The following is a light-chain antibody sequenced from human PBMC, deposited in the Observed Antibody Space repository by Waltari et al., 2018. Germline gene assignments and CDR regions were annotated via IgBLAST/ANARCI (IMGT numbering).Light chain of an antibody. CDR2: DAS. Sequence: EIVLTQSPATLSLSPGERATLSCRASQSVSSYLAWYQQKPGQAPRLLIYDASNRATGIPARFSGSGSGTDFTLTISSLEPEDFAVYYCQQRSNCITFGQGIRLEIK. J-gene: IGKJ5*01. CDR3: QQRSNCIT. CDR1: QSVSSY. V-gene: IGKV3-11*01.